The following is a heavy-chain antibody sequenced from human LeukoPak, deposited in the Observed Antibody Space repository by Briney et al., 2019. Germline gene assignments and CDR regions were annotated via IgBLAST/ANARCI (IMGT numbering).Heavy chain of an antibody. CDR2: INPNSGGT. D-gene: IGHD3-3*01. CDR3: ARGRFLEWSESFFDY. J-gene: IGHJ4*02. Sequence: ASVKVSCKASGYTFTGYYMHWVRQAPGQGLEWMGWINPNSGGTNYAQKFQGRVTMTRDTSISTAYMELSRLRSDDTAVYYCARGRFLEWSESFFDYWGQGTLVTVSS. V-gene: IGHV1-2*02. CDR1: GYTFTGYY.